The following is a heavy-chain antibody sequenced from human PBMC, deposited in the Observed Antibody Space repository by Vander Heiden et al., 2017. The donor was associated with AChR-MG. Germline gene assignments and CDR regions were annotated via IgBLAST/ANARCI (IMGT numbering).Heavy chain of an antibody. CDR1: GGSFSSHS. CDR3: ARRGYYDGTSYYYY. D-gene: IGHD3-22*01. CDR2: INHTGST. J-gene: IGHJ4*02. Sequence: QVQLQQWGAGLLKPSETLSLTCGVSGGSFSSHSWTWPRQTPGKGLEWIGEINHTGSTNRNPSLESRVTLSIDTSKKQFSLKLSSVTAADTAVYFCARRGYYDGTSYYYYWGQGTLVTVSS. V-gene: IGHV4-34*01.